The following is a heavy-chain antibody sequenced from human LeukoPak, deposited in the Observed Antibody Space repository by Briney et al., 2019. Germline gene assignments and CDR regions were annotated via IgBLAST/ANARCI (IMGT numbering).Heavy chain of an antibody. CDR1: GFTFSSYW. Sequence: PGGSLRLSCAASGFTFSSYWMHWVRQAPGKGLVWVSRINSDGSSTNYADSVKGRFTISRDNAKNTLYMQMNSLRAEDTAVYYCARGTWATLYYFYMDVWGKGTTVTVSS. D-gene: IGHD5-24*01. CDR3: ARGTWATLYYFYMDV. CDR2: INSDGSST. J-gene: IGHJ6*03. V-gene: IGHV3-74*01.